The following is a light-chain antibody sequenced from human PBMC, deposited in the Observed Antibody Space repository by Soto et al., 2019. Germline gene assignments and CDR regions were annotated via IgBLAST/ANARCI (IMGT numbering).Light chain of an antibody. V-gene: IGKV1-33*01. CDR1: QDIREV. CDR2: DAS. CDR3: QQFYDLPNT. Sequence: DIQMTQSPSALSASVGDRVTMTFQASQDIREVLNWYQQQPGKAPKVLIYDASKLQTGVPSRFSGRGSGKDFTFTISSLPPDDSGTYYCQQFYDLPNTFGQGTRLEIK. J-gene: IGKJ5*01.